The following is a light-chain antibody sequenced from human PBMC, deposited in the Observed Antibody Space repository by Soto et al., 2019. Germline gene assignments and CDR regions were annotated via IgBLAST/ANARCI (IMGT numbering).Light chain of an antibody. V-gene: IGLV4-69*01. CDR3: QSLGTGIQV. J-gene: IGLJ3*02. CDR2: INYDGTH. Sequence: QLVLTQSPSASASLGASVKLTCTLSRGYSTYAIAWHQQQSEKGPRFLMKINYDGTHSKGDGFFDRFSGSSSGAERHLNIASLQSEDEADYYCQSLGTGIQVFGGGTKLTVL. CDR1: RGYSTYA.